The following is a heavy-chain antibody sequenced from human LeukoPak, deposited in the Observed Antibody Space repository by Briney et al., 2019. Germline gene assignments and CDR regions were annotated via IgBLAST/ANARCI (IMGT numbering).Heavy chain of an antibody. CDR3: ARSVPDYTRFDF. V-gene: IGHV3-23*05. J-gene: IGHJ4*02. CDR1: GFTVRGNY. CDR2: FKTNYNQV. Sequence: PGGSLRLSCAASGFTVRGNYMNWVRQAPGKGLEWVSTFKTNYNQVYYAESVRGRFTISTDNSKNTAYLQMNSLRVEDTALYYCARSVPDYTRFDFWGQGALVTVSS. D-gene: IGHD4-11*01.